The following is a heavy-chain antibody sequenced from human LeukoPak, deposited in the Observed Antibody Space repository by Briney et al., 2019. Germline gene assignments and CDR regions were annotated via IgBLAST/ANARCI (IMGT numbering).Heavy chain of an antibody. CDR1: GFTFSSYG. J-gene: IGHJ4*02. V-gene: IGHV3-33*01. Sequence: GGSLRLSCAASGFTFSSYGMHWVRQAPGKGLEWVAVIWYDGSNKYYADSVRGRFTISRDNSKNTLYLQMNSLRAEDTAVYYRARGRVFLDYWGQGTLVTVSS. CDR2: IWYDGSNK. CDR3: ARGRVFLDY.